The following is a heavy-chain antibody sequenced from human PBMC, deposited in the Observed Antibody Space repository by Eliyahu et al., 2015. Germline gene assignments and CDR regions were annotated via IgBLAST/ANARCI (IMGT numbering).Heavy chain of an antibody. CDR3: ARIMTSATTSNWYFDL. V-gene: IGHV4-34*01. D-gene: IGHD4-11*01. Sequence: QVQLQQWGAGLLKPSETLSLTCAVYGGSFSGYYWSWIRQPPGRGLEWIGEINHSSDTNYNPSLKSRVTILVDTSKNQFSLKLNSVTAADTAVYYCARIMTSATTSNWYFDLWGRGTLATVSS. J-gene: IGHJ2*01. CDR2: INHSSDT. CDR1: GGSFSGYY.